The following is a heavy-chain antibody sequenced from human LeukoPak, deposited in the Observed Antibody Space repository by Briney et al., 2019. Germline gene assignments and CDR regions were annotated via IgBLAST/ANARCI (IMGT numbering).Heavy chain of an antibody. CDR2: ISGSGGYT. CDR3: AKLLNGYCTSTSCLYFDY. V-gene: IGHV3-23*01. J-gene: IGHJ4*02. CDR1: GFTFSSYA. Sequence: GGSLRLSCTASGFTFSSYAMSWVRQAPGKGLEWVSAISGSGGYTYYADSVKGRFTISRDNSKNTLYLQMNSPRAEDTAVYYCAKLLNGYCTSTSCLYFDYWGQGTLVSVSS. D-gene: IGHD2-2*03.